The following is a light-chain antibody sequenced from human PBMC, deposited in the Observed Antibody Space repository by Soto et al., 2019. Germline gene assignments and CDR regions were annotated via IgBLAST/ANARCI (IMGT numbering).Light chain of an antibody. CDR2: AAS. CDR3: QQSYSTPVT. CDR1: QSISSY. J-gene: IGKJ4*01. Sequence: DIQMTQSPSSLSASVGDRVTITCRASQSISSYLNWYQQKPGKAPKLLIYAASSLQSGVPSRFSGSGSGTDFTLTIRSLQPEDFATYYCQQSYSTPVTFGGGTKAEIK. V-gene: IGKV1-39*01.